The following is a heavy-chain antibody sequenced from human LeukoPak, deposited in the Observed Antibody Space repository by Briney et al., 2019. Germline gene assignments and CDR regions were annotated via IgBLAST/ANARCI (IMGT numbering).Heavy chain of an antibody. D-gene: IGHD3-10*02. CDR1: GDSINSGNSH. CDR2: VYDSWNS. Sequence: SETLSLTCTVSGDSINSGNSHWTWIRQPPGKGLEWLGSVYDSWNSYYNPSLESRITMSVDTSKNQYSLELSSVIAADTAVYYCASYFVGNGGRGYWGQGALVTVSS. CDR3: ASYFVGNGGRGY. V-gene: IGHV4-30-4*01. J-gene: IGHJ4*02.